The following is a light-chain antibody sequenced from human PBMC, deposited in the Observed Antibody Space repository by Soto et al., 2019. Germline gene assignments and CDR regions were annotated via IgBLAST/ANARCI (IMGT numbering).Light chain of an antibody. V-gene: IGKV1-5*01. CDR3: QQYNSYWET. CDR2: DAS. Sequence: DIQMTQSPSTLSASVRDRVTINCRPSQSISSWLAWYQQKPGKAPKLLIYDASSLESGVPSRFSGSGSGTEFTLTISSLQPDDFATYYCQQYNSYWETFGQGTKV. CDR1: QSISSW. J-gene: IGKJ1*01.